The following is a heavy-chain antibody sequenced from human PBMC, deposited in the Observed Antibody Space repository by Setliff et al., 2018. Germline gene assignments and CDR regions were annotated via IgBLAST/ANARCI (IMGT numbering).Heavy chain of an antibody. CDR3: ARHDARSYYYYMDV. V-gene: IGHV4-39*01. CDR1: GGYISSSDFY. Sequence: PSETLSLTCTVSGGYISSSDFYWGWIRQPPGKGLEWIGSIYYSGTTYYNPCLKTPVTISIDKSKNQCTLKLRYVTAADTAIYYCARHDARSYYYYMDVWGEGTTVTVSS. J-gene: IGHJ6*03. CDR2: IYYSGTT.